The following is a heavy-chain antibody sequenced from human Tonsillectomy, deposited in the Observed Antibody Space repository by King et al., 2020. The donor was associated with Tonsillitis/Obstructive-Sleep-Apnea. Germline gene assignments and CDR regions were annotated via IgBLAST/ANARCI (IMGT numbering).Heavy chain of an antibody. Sequence: VQLQESGPGLGKPSETLSLTCTVSGGSISTHYLSWIRQSPGKGLEWIGHFFDIGATNYKPFLKSRVTISADTSKNQFSLKLSSVTAADTAVYYCARARWDRFFEYWGQGTLVTVSS. D-gene: IGHD1-26*01. J-gene: IGHJ4*02. CDR3: ARARWDRFFEY. V-gene: IGHV4-59*11. CDR1: GGSISTHY. CDR2: FFDIGAT.